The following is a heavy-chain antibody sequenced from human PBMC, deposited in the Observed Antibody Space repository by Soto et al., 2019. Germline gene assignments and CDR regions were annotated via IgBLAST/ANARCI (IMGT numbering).Heavy chain of an antibody. J-gene: IGHJ4*02. CDR2: IDPSDSFI. CDR3: ATALQGSDSDWAY. CDR1: GYTFTSYW. Sequence: GESLKISCEGSGYTFTSYWITWVRQMSGKGLEWMGTIDPSDSFIYLSPSLQGHVTISVDKSINTAFVQWSSLRAEDTAVYYCATALQGSDSDWAYWGQGILVTVSS. D-gene: IGHD5-12*01. V-gene: IGHV5-10-1*01.